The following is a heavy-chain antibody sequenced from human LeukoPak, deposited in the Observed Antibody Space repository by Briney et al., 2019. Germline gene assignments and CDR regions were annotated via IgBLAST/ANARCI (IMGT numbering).Heavy chain of an antibody. V-gene: IGHV3-66*02. D-gene: IGHD6-13*01. CDR2: IYSGGST. CDR1: GFTVSSNY. J-gene: IGHJ3*02. CDR3: ARSSSWSRDAFDI. Sequence: GGSLRLSCAASGFTVSSNYMGWVRQAPGKGLEWVSVIYSGGSTYYADSVKGRFTISRDNSKNTLYLQMNSLRAEDTAVYYCARSSSWSRDAFDIWGQGTMVPVSS.